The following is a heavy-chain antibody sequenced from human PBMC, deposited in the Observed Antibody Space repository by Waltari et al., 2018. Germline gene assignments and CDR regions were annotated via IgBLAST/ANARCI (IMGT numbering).Heavy chain of an antibody. J-gene: IGHJ4*02. CDR2: IDHNEDT. D-gene: IGHD3-22*01. CDR1: GWYSRGFY. V-gene: IGHV4-34*01. CDR3: ASTPLFYYDTSGYYF. Sequence: QVHLQQWGAGPLKPSETLSLTCAVYGWYSRGFYWSWIRQPTGKGLEWIGQIDHNEDTTYNPSLKDRVTISLDTSKRKLSLTLTSVTAADTAVYYCASTPLFYYDTSGYYFWGQGAPVTVSS.